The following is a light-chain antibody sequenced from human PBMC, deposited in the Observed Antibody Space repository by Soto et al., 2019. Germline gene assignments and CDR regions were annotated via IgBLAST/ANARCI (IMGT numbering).Light chain of an antibody. CDR3: SSYTSSSTYVV. Sequence: QSARTQPASVSGSPGQSITISCTGTSSDVGGYNYVSWYQQHPGKAPKLMIYDDSNRPSGVSNRFSGSKSGNTASLTISGLQAEDEADYYCSSYTSSSTYVVFGGGTKLTVL. CDR1: SSDVGGYNY. CDR2: DDS. J-gene: IGLJ2*01. V-gene: IGLV2-14*01.